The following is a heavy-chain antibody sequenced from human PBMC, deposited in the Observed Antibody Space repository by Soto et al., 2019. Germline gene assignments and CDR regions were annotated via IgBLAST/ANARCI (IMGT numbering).Heavy chain of an antibody. D-gene: IGHD4-4*01. V-gene: IGHV3-23*01. CDR2: ISGSGGST. Sequence: GGSLRLSCAASGFTFSSYAMSWVRQAPGKGLEWTSAISGSGGSTYYADSVKGRFTISRDNSKNTLYLQMNSLRAEDTAVYYCAKGQYGGPYYFDYWGQGTLVTVSS. J-gene: IGHJ4*02. CDR3: AKGQYGGPYYFDY. CDR1: GFTFSSYA.